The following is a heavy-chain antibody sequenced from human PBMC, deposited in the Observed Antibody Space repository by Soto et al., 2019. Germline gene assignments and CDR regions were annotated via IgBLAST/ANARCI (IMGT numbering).Heavy chain of an antibody. CDR2: ISAYNGDT. D-gene: IGHD2-8*01. Sequence: QAQLVQSGGEVKKPGASVKVSCRASGYTFTSYGYAWVRQAPGQGLEWMGWISAYNGDTNYAQKLQDRVTLTTDTYTTTAYLVLSILGSLDTAVYYCARSGAYCTSITCISDSFWGLGTLVTV. V-gene: IGHV1-18*01. CDR1: GYTFTSYG. CDR3: ARSGAYCTSITCISDSF. J-gene: IGHJ4*02.